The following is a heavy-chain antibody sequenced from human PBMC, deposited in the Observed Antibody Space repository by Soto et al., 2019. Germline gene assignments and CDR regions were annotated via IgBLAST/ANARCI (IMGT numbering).Heavy chain of an antibody. Sequence: GGSLRLSCAASGFTFSSYGMHWVRQAPGKGLEWVAVIWYDGSNKYYADSVKGRFTISRDNAKNSLYLQMNSLRAEDTAVYYCAREGDPHDYGDYFGYWGQGTLVTVSS. J-gene: IGHJ4*02. CDR1: GFTFSSYG. CDR2: IWYDGSNK. V-gene: IGHV3-33*01. CDR3: AREGDPHDYGDYFGY. D-gene: IGHD4-17*01.